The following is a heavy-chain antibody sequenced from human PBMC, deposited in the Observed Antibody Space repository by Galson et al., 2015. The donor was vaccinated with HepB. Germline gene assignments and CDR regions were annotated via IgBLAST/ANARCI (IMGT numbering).Heavy chain of an antibody. Sequence: SLRLPCAASGFTFSSYAMHWVRQAPGKGLEWVAVISYDGSNKYYADSVKGRFTISRDNSKNTLYLQMNSLRAEDTAVYYCAREGYCSSTSCSMENDDFDIWGQGTMVTVSS. V-gene: IGHV3-30-3*01. CDR3: AREGYCSSTSCSMENDDFDI. J-gene: IGHJ3*02. CDR1: GFTFSSYA. CDR2: ISYDGSNK. D-gene: IGHD2-2*01.